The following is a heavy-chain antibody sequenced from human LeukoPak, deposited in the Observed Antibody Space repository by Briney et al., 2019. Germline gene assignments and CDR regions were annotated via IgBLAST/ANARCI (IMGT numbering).Heavy chain of an antibody. CDR1: GYSISSGYY. CDR2: IYHSGST. J-gene: IGHJ4*02. D-gene: IGHD6-13*01. CDR3: ASDSSSWYGPTDY. V-gene: IGHV4-38-2*02. Sequence: PSETLSLTCTVSGYSISSGYYWGWIRQPPGKGLEWIGSIYHSGSTYYNPSLKSRVTISVDTSKNQFSLKLSSVTAADTAVYYCASDSSSWYGPTDYWGQGTLVTVSS.